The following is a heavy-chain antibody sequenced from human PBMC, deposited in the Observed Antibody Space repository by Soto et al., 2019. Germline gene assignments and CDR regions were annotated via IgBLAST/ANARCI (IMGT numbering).Heavy chain of an antibody. CDR1: GYTFSSHY. Sequence: ASVKVSCKTSGYTFSSHYIHWVRQAPGQGLEWMGLINPSGGSTDYAQKFQGRLTMTRDTSTSTVYMELSSLRAEDTAVYYCATWGGIASPTYDGSQAPYDFWGQGTLVTVSS. V-gene: IGHV1-46*01. J-gene: IGHJ4*02. CDR3: ATWGGIASPTYDGSQAPYDF. CDR2: INPSGGST. D-gene: IGHD3-16*01.